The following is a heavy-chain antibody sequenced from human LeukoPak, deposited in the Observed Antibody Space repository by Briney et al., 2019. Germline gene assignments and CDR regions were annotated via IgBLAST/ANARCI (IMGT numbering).Heavy chain of an antibody. J-gene: IGHJ5*02. V-gene: IGHV4-59*01. CDR2: IYYSGST. Sequence: SETLSLTCTVSGGSISSYYWSWVRQPPGKGPEWIGYIYYSGSTNYNPSLKSRVTISVDTSKNQFSLKLSSVTAADTAVYYCARGGEGYCSSTSCRDNWFDPWGQGTLVTVSS. D-gene: IGHD2-2*01. CDR3: ARGGEGYCSSTSCRDNWFDP. CDR1: GGSISSYY.